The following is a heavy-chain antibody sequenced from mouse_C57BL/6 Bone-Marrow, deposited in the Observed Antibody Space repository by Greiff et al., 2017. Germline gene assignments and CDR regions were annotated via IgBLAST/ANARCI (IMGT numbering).Heavy chain of an antibody. CDR2: SRNKANDYTT. Sequence: EVKLMESGGGLVQSGRSLRLSCATSGFTFSDFYMEWVRQAPGKGLEWIAASRNKANDYTTEYSASVKGRFIVSRDTSQSILYLQMNALRAEDTAIYYCARGLNWDGAMDYWGQGTSVTVSS. CDR3: ARGLNWDGAMDY. D-gene: IGHD4-1*01. V-gene: IGHV7-1*01. J-gene: IGHJ4*01. CDR1: GFTFSDFY.